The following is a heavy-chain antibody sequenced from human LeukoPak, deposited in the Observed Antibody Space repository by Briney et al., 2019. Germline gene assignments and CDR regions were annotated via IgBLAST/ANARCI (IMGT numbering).Heavy chain of an antibody. D-gene: IGHD6-6*01. CDR1: GGSISSGDYY. J-gene: IGHJ3*02. CDR3: ARDEGWSSSSRAFDI. Sequence: SETLSLTCTVSGGSISSGDYYWSWIRQPPGKGLEWIGYIYYSGSTYYNPSLKSRVTISVDTSKNQFSLKLSSVTAADTAVYYCARDEGWSSSSRAFDIWGQGTMVTVSS. V-gene: IGHV4-30-4*02. CDR2: IYYSGST.